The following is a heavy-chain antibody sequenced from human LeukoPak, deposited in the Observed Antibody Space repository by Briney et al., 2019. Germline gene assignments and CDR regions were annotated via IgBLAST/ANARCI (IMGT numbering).Heavy chain of an antibody. CDR3: ARGYDDAFDI. J-gene: IGHJ3*02. V-gene: IGHV4-38-2*01. CDR1: GYSISSGYY. Sequence: MPSETLSLTCAVSGYSISSGYYWGWIRQPPGKGLEWIGSIYHSGSTYYNPSLKSRVTISVDTSKNQFSLKLSSVTAADTAVYYCARGYDDAFDIWGQGTMVTVSS. D-gene: IGHD5-12*01. CDR2: IYHSGST.